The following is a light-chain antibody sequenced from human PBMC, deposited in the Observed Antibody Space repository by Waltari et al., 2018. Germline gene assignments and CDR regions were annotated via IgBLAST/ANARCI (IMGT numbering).Light chain of an antibody. CDR1: KLGDKY. J-gene: IGLJ2*01. CDR3: QAWDSSTVV. CDR2: QDS. Sequence: SYELTQPPSVSVSPGQTASITCSGDKLGDKYVSWYQLKPGQSPVLVIYQDSQRPSGITVRFSGSNSGNTATLTISGTQAMDEADYYCQAWDSSTVVFGGGTKLTVL. V-gene: IGLV3-1*01.